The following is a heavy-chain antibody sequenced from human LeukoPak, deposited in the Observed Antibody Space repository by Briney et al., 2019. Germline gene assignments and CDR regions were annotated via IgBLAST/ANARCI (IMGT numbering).Heavy chain of an antibody. CDR2: IHGDAIRT. CDR1: GFTFRNYA. CDR3: AKDFKSGHGKWEVDF. D-gene: IGHD1-26*01. V-gene: IGHV3-23*01. Sequence: PGGSLRLSCAASGFTFRNYAMSWVRQAPGRALEYVSGIHGDAIRTFYAESVKGRFTISRDNSRDTLHLQMNSLRAEETVMYYCAKDFKSGHGKWEVDFWGKGTLVTVSS. J-gene: IGHJ4*02.